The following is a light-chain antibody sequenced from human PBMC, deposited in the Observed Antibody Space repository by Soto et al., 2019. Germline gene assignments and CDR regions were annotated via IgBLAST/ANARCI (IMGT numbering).Light chain of an antibody. J-gene: IGLJ1*01. CDR3: AAWDDNLNSYV. V-gene: IGLV1-44*01. CDR1: NFNLGIYT. Sequence: VLTQPPSQASTPRQTRTLSLSGKNFNLGIYTANWYQHHPGMAPKLLIRSTDQRPSGVPDRFSGSKSGTSASLAISGLQSDDEADYYCAAWDDNLNSYVFGTGTKVTVL. CDR2: STD.